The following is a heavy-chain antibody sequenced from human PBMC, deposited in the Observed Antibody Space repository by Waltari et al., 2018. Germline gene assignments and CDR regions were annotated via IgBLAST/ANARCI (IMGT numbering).Heavy chain of an antibody. CDR3: ARRPYYYDSSGYYFPNYYYYGMDV. D-gene: IGHD3-22*01. CDR2: IYSGGST. V-gene: IGHV3-66*02. CDR1: GFTVSSNY. Sequence: EVQLVESGGGLVQPGGSLRLSCAASGFTVSSNYMSWVRQAPGKGLEWVSVIYSGGSTYYSDSVKGRFTISRDNSKNTLYLQMNSLGAEDTAVYYCARRPYYYDSSGYYFPNYYYYGMDVWGQGTTVTVSS. J-gene: IGHJ6*02.